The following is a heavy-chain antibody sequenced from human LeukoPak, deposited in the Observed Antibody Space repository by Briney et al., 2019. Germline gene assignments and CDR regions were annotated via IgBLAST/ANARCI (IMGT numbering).Heavy chain of an antibody. Sequence: ASVKVSCKASGYTFTGYYMHWVRQAPGQGLEWMGWINPNSGGTNYAQKFQGRVTMTRDTSISTAYMGLSRLRSDDTAVYYCARGARIQIVHYYYGMDVWGQGTTVTVSS. J-gene: IGHJ6*02. CDR2: INPNSGGT. CDR1: GYTFTGYY. D-gene: IGHD5-18*01. CDR3: ARGARIQIVHYYYGMDV. V-gene: IGHV1-2*02.